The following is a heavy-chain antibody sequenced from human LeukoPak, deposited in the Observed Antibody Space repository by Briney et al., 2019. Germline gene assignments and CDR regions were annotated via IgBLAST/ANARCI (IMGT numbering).Heavy chain of an antibody. CDR3: ARGPIAARPAPFDY. CDR1: GGSISSSSHF. Sequence: PSETLSLTCTVSGGSISSSSHFWGWIRQPPGKGLQWIGSIYYSGNTYYTPSLKSRVTISVDTSKNQFSLRLSSVTAADTAVYYCARGPIAARPAPFDYWGQGTLVTVSS. D-gene: IGHD6-6*01. J-gene: IGHJ4*02. CDR2: IYYSGNT. V-gene: IGHV4-39*01.